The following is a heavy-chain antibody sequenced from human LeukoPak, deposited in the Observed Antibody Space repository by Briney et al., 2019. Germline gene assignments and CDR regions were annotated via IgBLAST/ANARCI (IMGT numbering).Heavy chain of an antibody. J-gene: IGHJ4*02. CDR2: TYYRSKWYN. CDR3: ARGSGIAVAGTCFDY. V-gene: IGHV6-1*01. D-gene: IGHD6-19*01. CDR1: GDSVSSNSAA. Sequence: SQTLSLTCAISGDSVSSNSAAWNWIRQSPSRGLEWLGRTYYRSKWYNDYAVSVKSRITINPDTSKNQFPLQLNSVTPEDTAVYYCARGSGIAVAGTCFDYWGQGTLVTVSS.